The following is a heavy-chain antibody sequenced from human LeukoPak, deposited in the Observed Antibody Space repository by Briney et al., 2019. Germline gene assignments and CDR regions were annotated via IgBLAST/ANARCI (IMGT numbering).Heavy chain of an antibody. Sequence: PGGSLRLSCAASGFTFSSYAMSWVRQAPGKGLEWVSSISGSGGSTYYADSVKGRFTISRDNSRSMLFLQMNSLRADDTAVYYCAKDLVVGALDYWGQGTLVTVSS. J-gene: IGHJ4*02. CDR2: ISGSGGST. CDR1: GFTFSSYA. CDR3: AKDLVVGALDY. D-gene: IGHD1-26*01. V-gene: IGHV3-23*01.